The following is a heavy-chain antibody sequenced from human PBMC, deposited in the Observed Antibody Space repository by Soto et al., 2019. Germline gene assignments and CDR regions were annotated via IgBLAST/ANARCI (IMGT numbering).Heavy chain of an antibody. D-gene: IGHD3-10*01. J-gene: IGHJ4*02. CDR2: IYHSGST. CDR1: GGSISSSNW. V-gene: IGHV4-4*02. CDR3: ATGITMARGVFDY. Sequence: SETLSLTCAVSGGSISSSNWWSWVCQPPGKGLEWIGEIYHSGSTNYNPSLKSRVTISVDKSKNQFSLKLSSVTAADTAVYYCATGITMARGVFDYWGQGTLVTVSS.